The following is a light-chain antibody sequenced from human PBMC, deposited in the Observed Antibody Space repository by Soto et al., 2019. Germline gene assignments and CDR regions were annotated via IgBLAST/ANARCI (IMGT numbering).Light chain of an antibody. J-gene: IGKJ1*01. CDR3: QQYASPRT. V-gene: IGKV3-20*01. CDR1: QSVTNDY. CDR2: GAS. Sequence: EIVCTQSPGTLSLSPGERATLSCRASQSVTNDYLAWFQQKPGQAPRLLMYGASSRATGIPDRFSGSGSGTDSTLTITRLQPEDFAVDYCQQYASPRTFGQGTKLDIK.